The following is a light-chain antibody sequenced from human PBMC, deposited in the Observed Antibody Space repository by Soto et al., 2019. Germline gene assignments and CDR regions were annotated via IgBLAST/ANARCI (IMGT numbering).Light chain of an antibody. CDR3: CSYTGTYTAYV. CDR1: SSDVGASDY. Sequence: VLTQPRSVSGSPGQSVTISCAGTSSDVGASDYVSWFQQHPGKVPKLMIYDVSKRPSGVPDRFSGSKFGNTASLTISGLQADDDADYYCCSYTGTYTAYVFXSGTKLTVL. J-gene: IGLJ1*01. V-gene: IGLV2-11*01. CDR2: DVS.